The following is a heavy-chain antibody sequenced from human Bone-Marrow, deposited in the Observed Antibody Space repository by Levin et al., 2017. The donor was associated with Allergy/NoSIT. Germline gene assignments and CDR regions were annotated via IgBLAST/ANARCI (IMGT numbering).Heavy chain of an antibody. D-gene: IGHD3-10*01. CDR1: GFTLSSYA. CDR3: AKDGKTTSGSYYSYYFDS. CDR2: ISATGGST. Sequence: SCAASGFTLSSYAMSWVRQAPGKGLEWVSAISATGGSTYYADSVKGRFTISRDNSKNMLFLQMNSLRAEDTALYYCAKDGKTTSGSYYSYYFDSWGQGTLLTVSS. V-gene: IGHV3-23*01. J-gene: IGHJ4*02.